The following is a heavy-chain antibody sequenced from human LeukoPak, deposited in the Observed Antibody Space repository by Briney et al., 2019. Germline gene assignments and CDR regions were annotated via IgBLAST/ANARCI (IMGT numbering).Heavy chain of an antibody. D-gene: IGHD5-18*01. Sequence: GGSLRLSCAASGFTFSSYGMQWVRQAPGKGLEWVAVISYDGSNKYYADSVKGRFTISRDNSKNTLYLQMNSLRAEDTAVYYCAKGWDVDTAIDYWGQGTLVTVSS. J-gene: IGHJ4*02. CDR3: AKGWDVDTAIDY. CDR1: GFTFSSYG. CDR2: ISYDGSNK. V-gene: IGHV3-30*18.